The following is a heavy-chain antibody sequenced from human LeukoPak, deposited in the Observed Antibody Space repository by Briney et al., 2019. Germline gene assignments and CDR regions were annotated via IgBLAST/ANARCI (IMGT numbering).Heavy chain of an antibody. J-gene: IGHJ5*02. CDR2: IYYSGST. CDR1: GGSISSSSYY. Sequence: PSETLSLTCTVSGGSISSSSYYWGWIRQPPGKGLECIGSIYYSGSTYYNPSLKSRVTISVDTSKNQFSLKLSSVTAADTAVYYCARQKASGSYYKVLNWFDPWGQGTLVTVSS. V-gene: IGHV4-39*01. D-gene: IGHD3-10*01. CDR3: ARQKASGSYYKVLNWFDP.